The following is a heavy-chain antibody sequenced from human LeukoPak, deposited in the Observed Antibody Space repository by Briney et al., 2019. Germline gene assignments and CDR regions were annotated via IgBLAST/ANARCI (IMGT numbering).Heavy chain of an antibody. D-gene: IGHD6-6*01. CDR3: ASYLGSSSRYNWFDP. Sequence: SGTLSLTCTVSGGSISSGGYYWSWIRQHPGKGLEWIGYIYYSGSTYYNPSLKSRVTISVDTSKNQFSLKLSSVTAAVTAVYYCASYLGSSSRYNWFDPWGQGTLVTVSS. J-gene: IGHJ5*02. CDR2: IYYSGST. V-gene: IGHV4-31*03. CDR1: GGSISSGGYY.